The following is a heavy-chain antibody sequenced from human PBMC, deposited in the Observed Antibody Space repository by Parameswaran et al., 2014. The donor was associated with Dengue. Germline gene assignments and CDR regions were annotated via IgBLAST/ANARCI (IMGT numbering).Heavy chain of an antibody. J-gene: IGHJ4*02. D-gene: IGHD5-24*01. V-gene: IGHV4-39*01. Sequence: WIRQPPGKGLEWIGSIDYGGGTGYNASLKSRVTVFVDTSKNQFSLKLTSVTAADTAVYYCATHERSLGTAMAMGHATAAWGQGTLVTVSS. CDR3: ATHERSLGTAMAMGHATAA. CDR2: IDYGGGT.